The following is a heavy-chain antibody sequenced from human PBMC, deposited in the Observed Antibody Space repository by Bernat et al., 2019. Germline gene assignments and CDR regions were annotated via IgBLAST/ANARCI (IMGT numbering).Heavy chain of an antibody. CDR2: ISYDGSNK. J-gene: IGHJ5*02. CDR1: GFTFSSYA. CDR3: ARNGYDSSWYQGWIDP. D-gene: IGHD6-13*01. V-gene: IGHV3-30-3*01. Sequence: QVQLVESGGGVVQPGRSLRLSCAASGFTFSSYAMYWVRQAPGRGLEWVAVISYDGSNKVYADSVKGRFTISRDNSKNTLYLQMDSLRADDTAVYYCARNGYDSSWYQGWIDPWGQGTRVTVSS.